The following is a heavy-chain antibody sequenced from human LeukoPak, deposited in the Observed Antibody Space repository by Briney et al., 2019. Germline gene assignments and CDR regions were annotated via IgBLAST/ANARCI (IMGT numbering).Heavy chain of an antibody. J-gene: IGHJ3*02. CDR3: ARRAAGYNWNDPGAFDI. D-gene: IGHD1-1*01. CDR2: IYYSGST. CDR1: GGSISSYY. V-gene: IGHV4-59*08. Sequence: SETLSLTCTVSGGSISSYYWSWIRQPPGKGLEWIGYIYYSGSTNYNPSLKSRVTISVDTSKNQFSLKLSSVTAADTAVYYCARRAAGYNWNDPGAFDIWGQGTVVTVSS.